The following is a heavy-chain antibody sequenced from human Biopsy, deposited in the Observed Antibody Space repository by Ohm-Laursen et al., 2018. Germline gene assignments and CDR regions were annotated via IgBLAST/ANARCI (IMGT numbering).Heavy chain of an antibody. CDR2: LTGSGGST. CDR1: GFTFSSYA. CDR3: AKYDYSSTPRRYFDP. J-gene: IGHJ5*02. Sequence: SLRLSCSASGFTFSSYAMSWVRQPPEKGLEWVSSLTGSGGSTYYADSVKGRFTISRDNSKNTLSLQMNSLRAEDTAVYYCAKYDYSSTPRRYFDPWGQGTLVTVSS. V-gene: IGHV3-23*01. D-gene: IGHD6-13*01.